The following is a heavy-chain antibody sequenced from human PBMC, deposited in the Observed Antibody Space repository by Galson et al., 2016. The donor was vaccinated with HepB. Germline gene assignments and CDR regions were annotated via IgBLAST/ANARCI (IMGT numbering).Heavy chain of an antibody. CDR1: GFTLDHYA. Sequence: SLRLSCAASGFTLDHYAMHWVRQAPGKGLEWVSGISWNSGSIGYADSVKGRFTISRDNAKNALYLQMNSLRAGDTALYYCAKDSGACYYDSSGYRRNAFDIWGQGTMVTVSS. CDR3: AKDSGACYYDSSGYRRNAFDI. CDR2: ISWNSGSI. V-gene: IGHV3-9*01. D-gene: IGHD3-22*01. J-gene: IGHJ3*02.